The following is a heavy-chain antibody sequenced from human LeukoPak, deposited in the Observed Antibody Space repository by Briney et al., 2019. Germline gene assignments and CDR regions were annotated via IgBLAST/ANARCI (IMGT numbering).Heavy chain of an antibody. V-gene: IGHV3-20*04. Sequence: RAGGSLRLSCAASGFIFDDYGMSWVRQAPGKGLEWVSGINWNGGSTGYADSVKGRFTISRDNSKNTLYLQMNSLRAEDTAVYYCAKDLVGRVLLWDAIDYWGQGTLVTVSS. D-gene: IGHD3-10*01. CDR2: INWNGGST. CDR3: AKDLVGRVLLWDAIDY. CDR1: GFIFDDYG. J-gene: IGHJ4*02.